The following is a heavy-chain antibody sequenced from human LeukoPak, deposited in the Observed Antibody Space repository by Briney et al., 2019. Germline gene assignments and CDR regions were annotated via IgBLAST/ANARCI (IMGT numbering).Heavy chain of an antibody. Sequence: GESLKISCKASGHDFHNYWIGWVRQMPGKGLEWMGIIHPAASDTVYSPSFSGQVTISADRSTSTAYLQWSGLEASDTAMYYCARRYYDSSEFDPWGQGTLVTVSS. CDR2: IHPAASDT. CDR3: ARRYYDSSEFDP. V-gene: IGHV5-51*01. CDR1: GHDFHNYW. D-gene: IGHD3-22*01. J-gene: IGHJ5*02.